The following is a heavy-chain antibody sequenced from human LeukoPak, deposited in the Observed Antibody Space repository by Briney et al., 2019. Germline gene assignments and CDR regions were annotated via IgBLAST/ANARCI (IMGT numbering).Heavy chain of an antibody. D-gene: IGHD2-21*01. V-gene: IGHV1-8*01. CDR3: ARVVMKAFYYYYMDV. Sequence: ASVKVSCKASGYTFSDYDVNWVRQAPGQGLEWMGWMNPTSGDTGYAQKFQGRVTMTRSMSKNTAYMELSRLRSEDTAIYFCARVVMKAFYYYYMDVWGKGTTIIISS. J-gene: IGHJ6*03. CDR1: GYTFSDYD. CDR2: MNPTSGDT.